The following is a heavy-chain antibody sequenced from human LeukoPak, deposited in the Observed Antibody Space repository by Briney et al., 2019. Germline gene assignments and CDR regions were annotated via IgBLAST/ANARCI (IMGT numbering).Heavy chain of an antibody. CDR3: ARGSSGWYPHFDY. D-gene: IGHD6-19*01. J-gene: IGHJ4*02. Sequence: ASVKVSCKASGYSFTGYYIHWVRQAPGQGLEWMGWINPNSGGTNYAQKFQGRVTMTRDTSISTAYMELSRGRSDDTAVYHCARGSSGWYPHFDYWGQGTLVTVSS. V-gene: IGHV1-2*02. CDR1: GYSFTGYY. CDR2: INPNSGGT.